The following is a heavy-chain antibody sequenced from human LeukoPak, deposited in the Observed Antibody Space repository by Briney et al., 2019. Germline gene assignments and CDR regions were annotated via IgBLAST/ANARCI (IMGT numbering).Heavy chain of an antibody. Sequence: PGRSLRLSCAASGFTFDDYAMHWVRQAPGKGLEWVSGISWNSGSIGYADSVKGRFTISRDNAKNSLYLQMNSLRAEDTALYYCAKGCSSTSCPDGHYYGMDVWGQGTTVIVSS. CDR1: GFTFDDYA. V-gene: IGHV3-9*01. CDR2: ISWNSGSI. J-gene: IGHJ6*02. CDR3: AKGCSSTSCPDGHYYGMDV. D-gene: IGHD2-2*01.